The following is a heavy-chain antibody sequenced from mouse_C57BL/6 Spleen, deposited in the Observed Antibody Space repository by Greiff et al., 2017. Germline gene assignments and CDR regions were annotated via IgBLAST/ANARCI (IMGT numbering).Heavy chain of an antibody. V-gene: IGHV1-69*01. D-gene: IGHD1-1*01. CDR3: ARSHYGSSYWYCDV. CDR1: GYTFTSYW. CDR2: IDPSDSYT. Sequence: QVQLQQPGAELVMPGASVKLSCKASGYTFTSYWMHWVKQRPGQGLEWIGEIDPSDSYTNYNQKFKGKSTLTVDKSSSTAYMQLSSLTSEDSAVYYCARSHYGSSYWYCDVWGTGTTVTVSS. J-gene: IGHJ1*03.